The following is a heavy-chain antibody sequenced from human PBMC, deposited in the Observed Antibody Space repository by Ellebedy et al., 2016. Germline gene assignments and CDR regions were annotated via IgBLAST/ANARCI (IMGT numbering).Heavy chain of an antibody. D-gene: IGHD3-22*01. CDR1: GFTFSSYS. CDR3: ARDLNYYDSSGYAY. J-gene: IGHJ4*02. V-gene: IGHV3-21*01. Sequence: GGSLRLXXAASGFTFSSYSMNWVRQAPGKGLEWVSSISSSSSYIYYADSVKGRFTISRDNAKNSLYLQMNSLRAEDTAVYYCARDLNYYDSSGYAYWGQGTLVTVSS. CDR2: ISSSSSYI.